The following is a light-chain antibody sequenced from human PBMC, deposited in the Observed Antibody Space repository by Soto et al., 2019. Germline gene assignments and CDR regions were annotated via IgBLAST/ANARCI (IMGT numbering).Light chain of an antibody. CDR3: QQHGSSPIT. V-gene: IGKV3-20*01. CDR2: GAS. Sequence: IGITQSPGSVSLAAVGRATLSVMARQTVIHNYLAWHQQKPGQTPRLLVYGASNRATGIPDRFSGSGSGTDFTLTISRLEPEDFAVYYCQQHGSSPITFGQGTRLEIK. CDR1: QTVIHNY. J-gene: IGKJ5*01.